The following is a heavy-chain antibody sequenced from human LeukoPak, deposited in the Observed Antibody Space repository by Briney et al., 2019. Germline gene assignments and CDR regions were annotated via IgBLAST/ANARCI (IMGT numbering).Heavy chain of an antibody. CDR2: FDPEDGET. V-gene: IGHV1-24*01. J-gene: IGHJ4*02. D-gene: IGHD1-1*01. CDR3: APDLRTGTTLWDY. CDR1: GYTLTELS. Sequence: ASVKVSCKVSGYTLTELSMHWVRQAPGKGLEWMGGFDPEDGETIYAQKFQGRVTMTEDTSTDTAYMELSSLRSEDTAAYYCAPDLRTGTTLWDYWGQGTLVTVSS.